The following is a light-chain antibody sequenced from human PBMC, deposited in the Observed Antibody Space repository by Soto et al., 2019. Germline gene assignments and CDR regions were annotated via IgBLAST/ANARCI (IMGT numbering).Light chain of an antibody. CDR3: QNYNSAPPT. J-gene: IGKJ1*01. V-gene: IGKV1-27*01. Sequence: DIQLSESPLSLSASLGVRVILTCCASQGISKYLAWYQQKPGKVPKLLIYAASTLQSGVPSRFSGSGSGTDFTLTISSLQPEDVATYYCQNYNSAPPTFGQVSNVDIK. CDR1: QGISKY. CDR2: AAS.